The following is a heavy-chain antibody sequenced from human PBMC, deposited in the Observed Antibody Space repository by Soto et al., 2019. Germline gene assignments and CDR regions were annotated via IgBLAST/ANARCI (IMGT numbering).Heavy chain of an antibody. CDR1: GGSVSSGSYY. V-gene: IGHV4-61*01. J-gene: IGHJ5*02. Sequence: SETLSLTXTVSGGSVSSGSYYWSWIRQPPGKGLEWIGYIYYSGSTNYNPSLKSRVTISVDTSKNQFSLKLSSVTAADTAVYYCASSAAAEGSWFDPWGQGTLVTV. CDR3: ASSAAAEGSWFDP. CDR2: IYYSGST. D-gene: IGHD6-13*01.